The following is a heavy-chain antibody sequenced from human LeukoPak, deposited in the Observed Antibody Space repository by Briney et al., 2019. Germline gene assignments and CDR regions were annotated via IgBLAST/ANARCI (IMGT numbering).Heavy chain of an antibody. J-gene: IGHJ4*02. CDR2: IDWDYAK. CDR3: ARMAVAGTLDDY. Sequence: RESGPALVKPTQTLTLTCTFSGFSLSTSGMCVSWIRQPPGKALEWLTRIDWDYAKYYNTSLKTSLTISKDTSKNQVVLTMTNMDPVDTATYYCARMAVAGTLDDYWGQGTLVTVSS. CDR1: GFSLSTSGMC. V-gene: IGHV2-70*11. D-gene: IGHD6-19*01.